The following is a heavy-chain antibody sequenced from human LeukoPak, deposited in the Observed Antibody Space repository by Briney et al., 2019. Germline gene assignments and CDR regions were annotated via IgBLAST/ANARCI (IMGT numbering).Heavy chain of an antibody. D-gene: IGHD3-3*01. CDR1: GFTFSSYG. Sequence: GGSLRLSCAASGFTFSSYGITWVRQAPGKGLEWVATIKEDGSDKHYVDSARGRFTISRDNAKNSLYLQMNALRADDTAVYYCATWGSIFGVTFFDFWGQGTLVTVSS. J-gene: IGHJ4*02. CDR3: ATWGSIFGVTFFDF. CDR2: IKEDGSDK. V-gene: IGHV3-7*01.